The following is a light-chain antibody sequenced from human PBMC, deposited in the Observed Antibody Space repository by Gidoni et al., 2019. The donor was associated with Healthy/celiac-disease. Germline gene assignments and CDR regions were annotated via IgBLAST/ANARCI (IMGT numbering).Light chain of an antibody. V-gene: IGKV4-1*01. CDR1: QSVLYNSNNKNY. Sequence: DIVMTQSPDSLAVSLGERATINCKSSQSVLYNSNNKNYLAWYQQKPGQPPKLLIYWASTRESGVPDRFSGSGSGTDFTLTISNLQAEDVAVYYCQQYYSTPRTFXQXTKLXIK. CDR3: QQYYSTPRT. CDR2: WAS. J-gene: IGKJ2*02.